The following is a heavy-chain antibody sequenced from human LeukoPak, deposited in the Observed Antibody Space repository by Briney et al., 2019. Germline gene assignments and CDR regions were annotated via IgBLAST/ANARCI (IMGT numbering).Heavy chain of an antibody. CDR2: IYYSGST. V-gene: IGHV4-30-4*01. CDR3: AREKAVYGSGSYLF. J-gene: IGHJ4*02. D-gene: IGHD3-10*01. CDR1: GGSISSGDYY. Sequence: SETLSLTCTVSGGSISSGDYYWSWIRQPPGKGLEWIGYIYYSGSTYYNPSLKSRITISVDTSRNRFSLKLSSVTAADTAVYYCAREKAVYGSGSYLFWGRGTLVTVSS.